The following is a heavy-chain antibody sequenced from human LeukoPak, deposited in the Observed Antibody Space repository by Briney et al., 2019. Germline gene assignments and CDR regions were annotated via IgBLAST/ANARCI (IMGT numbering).Heavy chain of an antibody. D-gene: IGHD2-15*01. J-gene: IGHJ4*02. Sequence: PSQTLSLTCVVSGGSVSGYYWGWIRQPPGRGLEWIVCVYYSGSTNYNPSFKSRITISVDTSRNQFSLQLSSVTAADTAVYYCARIHRYCSGGACYVLDNWGQGTLVAVSS. CDR1: GGSVSGYY. V-gene: IGHV4-59*02. CDR3: ARIHRYCSGGACYVLDN. CDR2: VYYSGST.